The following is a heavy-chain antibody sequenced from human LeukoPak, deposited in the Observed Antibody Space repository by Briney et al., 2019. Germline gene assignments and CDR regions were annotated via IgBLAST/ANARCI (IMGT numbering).Heavy chain of an antibody. D-gene: IGHD6-13*01. V-gene: IGHV4-39*07. CDR1: SDSISSSSYY. Sequence: SETLSLTCTESSDSISSSSYYWGWIRQPPGKGLEWIGNIYYSGLTYYNPSLKSRVSLSVDTSKNQFSLKLHSVTAADTAVYYCARVPSTSWNIDYWAQGILVTVSS. CDR3: ARVPSTSWNIDY. J-gene: IGHJ4*02. CDR2: IYYSGLT.